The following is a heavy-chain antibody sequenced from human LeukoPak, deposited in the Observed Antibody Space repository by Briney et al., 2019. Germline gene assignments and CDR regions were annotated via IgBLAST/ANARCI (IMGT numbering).Heavy chain of an antibody. CDR3: ARVRYDFWSGDYYYYGMDV. D-gene: IGHD3-3*01. Sequence: SQTLSLTCAISGDSVSSNSAAWNWIRQSPSRGLEWLGRTYYRSKWYNDYAVSVKSRITINPDTSKNQFSLQLNSVTPEDTAVYYCARVRYDFWSGDYYYYGMDVWGQGTTVTASS. CDR2: TYYRSKWYN. J-gene: IGHJ6*02. V-gene: IGHV6-1*01. CDR1: GDSVSSNSAA.